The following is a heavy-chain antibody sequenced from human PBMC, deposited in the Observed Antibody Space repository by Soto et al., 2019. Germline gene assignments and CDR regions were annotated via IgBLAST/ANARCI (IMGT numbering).Heavy chain of an antibody. Sequence: QVQLVQSGAEVKKPGASVKVSCKASGYTFPSYDINWVRQATGQGLEWMGWMNPNSGNTGYAQKFQGRGPMARKPSISTAYMELSSLRSEDTAVYYCAREHYGNSAWFDPWGQGTLVTVSS. J-gene: IGHJ5*02. D-gene: IGHD3-10*01. CDR3: AREHYGNSAWFDP. CDR1: GYTFPSYD. V-gene: IGHV1-8*01. CDR2: MNPNSGNT.